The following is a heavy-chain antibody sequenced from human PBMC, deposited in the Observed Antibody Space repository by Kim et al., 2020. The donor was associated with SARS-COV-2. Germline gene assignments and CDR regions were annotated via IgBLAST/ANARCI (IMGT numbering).Heavy chain of an antibody. Sequence: GGSLRLSCAASGFTFSSYSMNWVRQAPGKGLEWVSSISSSSYIYYADSVKGRFTISRDNAKNSLYLQMNSLRAEDTAVYYCARELVRGVERITMVRGVPILDYWGQGTLVTVSS. D-gene: IGHD3-10*01. V-gene: IGHV3-21*01. J-gene: IGHJ4*02. CDR1: GFTFSSYS. CDR3: ARELVRGVERITMVRGVPILDY. CDR2: ISSSSYI.